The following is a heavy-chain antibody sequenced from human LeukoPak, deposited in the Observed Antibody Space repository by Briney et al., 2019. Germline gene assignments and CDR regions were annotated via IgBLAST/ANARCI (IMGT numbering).Heavy chain of an antibody. CDR2: IYSSGST. J-gene: IGHJ5*02. Sequence: SETLSLTCTVSGGSISSGGYYWSWIRQHPGKGLEWIGYIYSSGSTYYNPSIKSRVTISVDTSKNQFSLKLSSVTAADTAVDYCPRGVLNWVDPGGQGNLVTVSS. V-gene: IGHV4-31*03. CDR1: GGSISSGGYY. CDR3: PRGVLNWVDP.